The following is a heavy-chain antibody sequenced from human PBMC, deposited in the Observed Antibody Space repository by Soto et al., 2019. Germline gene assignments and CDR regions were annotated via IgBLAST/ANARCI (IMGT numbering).Heavy chain of an antibody. D-gene: IGHD3-22*01. J-gene: IGHJ4*02. CDR2: ISGSGGST. CDR3: SRGYYYDSSGYYYVSTFDY. V-gene: IGHV3-23*01. Sequence: GGSLRLSCAASGFTFSSYAMSWVRQAPGKGLEWVSAISGSGGSTYYADSVKGRFTISRDNSKDTLYLQMNSLRAEDTAVYYCSRGYYYDSSGYYYVSTFDYWGQGTLATVSS. CDR1: GFTFSSYA.